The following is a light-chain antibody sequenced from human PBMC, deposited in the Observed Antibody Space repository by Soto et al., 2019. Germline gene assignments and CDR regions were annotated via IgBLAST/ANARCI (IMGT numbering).Light chain of an antibody. CDR1: QSVSSY. V-gene: IGKV3-11*01. CDR3: QQRSNWPIT. J-gene: IGKJ5*01. CDR2: DAS. Sequence: EIVLTQSPATLSLSPGERATLSCRASQSVSSYLAWYQHKPGQAPGLLIYDASNRATGIPARFGGSGSGTDFTLTISSLEPEDFAVYYCQQRSNWPITFGQGTRLEIK.